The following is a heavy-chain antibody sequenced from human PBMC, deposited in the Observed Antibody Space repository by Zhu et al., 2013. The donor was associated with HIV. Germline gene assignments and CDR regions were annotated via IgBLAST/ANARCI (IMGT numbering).Heavy chain of an antibody. CDR3: ARVIAAAGTLYYYGMDV. Sequence: QVQLVQSGAEVKKPGSSVKVSCKASGGTFSSYTISWVRQAPGQGLEWMGRIIPILGIANYAQKFQGRVTITADKSTSTAYMELSSLRSEDTAVYYCARVIAAAGTLYYYGMDVWGQGTTVTVSS. D-gene: IGHD6-13*01. J-gene: IGHJ6*02. CDR2: IIPILGIA. CDR1: GGTFSSYT. V-gene: IGHV1-69*02.